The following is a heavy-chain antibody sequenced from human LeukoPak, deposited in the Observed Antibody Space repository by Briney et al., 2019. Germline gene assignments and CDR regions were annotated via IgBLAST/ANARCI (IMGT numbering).Heavy chain of an antibody. V-gene: IGHV3-7*03. D-gene: IGHD3-10*01. CDR3: GRSGVPFGADF. CDR1: GGSISGTDW. Sequence: ETLSLTCGVSGGSISGTDWWSWVRQPPGQGLEWVANINQDGSEKYYVDSVKGRFTISRDNAKNSLYLQMNSLRAEDTAVYFCGRSGVPFGADFWGQGTLVTVSS. CDR2: INQDGSEK. J-gene: IGHJ4*02.